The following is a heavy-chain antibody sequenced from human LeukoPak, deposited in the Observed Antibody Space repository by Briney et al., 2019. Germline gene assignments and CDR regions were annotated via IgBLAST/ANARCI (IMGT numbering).Heavy chain of an antibody. J-gene: IGHJ6*02. D-gene: IGHD2-2*02. Sequence: ASVKVSCEASGYTFTGYYMHWVRQAPGQGLEWMGWINPNSGGTNYAQKFQGRVTMTRDTSTSTAYMELSRLRSDDTAVYYCASGAYCSSTSCYTYYYGMDVWGQGTTVTVSS. CDR3: ASGAYCSSTSCYTYYYGMDV. CDR1: GYTFTGYY. V-gene: IGHV1-2*02. CDR2: INPNSGGT.